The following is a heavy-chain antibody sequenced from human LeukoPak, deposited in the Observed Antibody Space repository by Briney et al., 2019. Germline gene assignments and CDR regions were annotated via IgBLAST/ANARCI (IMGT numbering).Heavy chain of an antibody. J-gene: IGHJ6*02. CDR3: ARASSWFGVVDV. D-gene: IGHD3-10*01. Sequence: GGSLRLSCAASGFTFSSYAMHWVRQAPGKGLEWVAVISYDGSNKYYADSVKGRFTISRDNSKNTLYLQMNSLRAEDTAVYYCARASSWFGVVDVWGQGTTVTVSS. CDR2: ISYDGSNK. CDR1: GFTFSSYA. V-gene: IGHV3-30-3*01.